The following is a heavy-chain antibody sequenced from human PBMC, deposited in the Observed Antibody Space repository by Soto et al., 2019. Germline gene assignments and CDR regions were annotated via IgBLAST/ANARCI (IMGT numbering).Heavy chain of an antibody. CDR1: GFPFDDFA. CDR3: AMGLAAAGPLDY. D-gene: IGHD6-13*01. J-gene: IGHJ4*02. V-gene: IGHV3-23*01. Sequence: GGSLRLSCTGSGFPFDDFAINWVRQAPGRGLEWVSTISGSGGTPYYADSVKGRFTISRDNSKNSLYLILNSLRADDTAIYYCAMGLAAAGPLDYWGQGAQVTVSS. CDR2: ISGSGGTP.